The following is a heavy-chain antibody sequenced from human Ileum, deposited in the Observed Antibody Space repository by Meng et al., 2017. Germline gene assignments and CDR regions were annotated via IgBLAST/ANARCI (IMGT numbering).Heavy chain of an antibody. CDR2: ISSSGSTI. D-gene: IGHD6-19*01. CDR3: ARDLGGDSGWFEPDY. CDR1: GFTFSSYE. V-gene: IGHV3-48*03. J-gene: IGHJ4*02. Sequence: GESLKISCAASGFTFSSYEMNWVRQAPGKGLEWVSYISSSGSTIYYADSVKGRFTISRDNAKNSLYLQMNSLRAEDTAVYYCARDLGGDSGWFEPDYWGQGTLVTVSS.